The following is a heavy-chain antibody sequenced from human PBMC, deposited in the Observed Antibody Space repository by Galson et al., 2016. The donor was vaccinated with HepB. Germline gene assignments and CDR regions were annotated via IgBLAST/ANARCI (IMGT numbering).Heavy chain of an antibody. D-gene: IGHD6-6*01. V-gene: IGHV4-59*01. CDR3: AGDHGSSSLAGYFDL. J-gene: IGHJ2*01. CDR2: IYYSGST. Sequence: SETLSLTCIVSRGSISRYYWSWVRQPPGKGLEWIGDIYYSGSTKYNPSLKSRVTISVDRSKTQFSLELRSVTAADSAVYYCAGDHGSSSLAGYFDLWGRGTLVTVST. CDR1: RGSISRYY.